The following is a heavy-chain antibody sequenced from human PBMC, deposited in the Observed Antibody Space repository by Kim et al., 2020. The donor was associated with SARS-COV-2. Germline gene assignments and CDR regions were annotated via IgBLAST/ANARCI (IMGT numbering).Heavy chain of an antibody. D-gene: IGHD3-10*01. CDR2: ST. Sequence: STSYADSVKGRFTISRDNAKNTLYLQMNSLRAEDTAVYYCARFPGSGSYSWGQGTLVTVSS. J-gene: IGHJ4*02. V-gene: IGHV3-74*01. CDR3: ARFPGSGSYS.